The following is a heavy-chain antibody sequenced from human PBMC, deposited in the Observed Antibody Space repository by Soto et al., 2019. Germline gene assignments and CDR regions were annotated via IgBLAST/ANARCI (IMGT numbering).Heavy chain of an antibody. D-gene: IGHD3-10*01. Sequence: ASVKVSCKASGYTFTSYYISWVRQAPGQGLEWMGWISGYNGNTNYAQKLQGRVTMTTDTSTSTAYMELRSLRSDDTVVYYCARGYYYGSGRPTPGGMDVWGQGTTVTVSS. CDR3: ARGYYYGSGRPTPGGMDV. CDR2: ISGYNGNT. V-gene: IGHV1-18*01. CDR1: GYTFTSYY. J-gene: IGHJ6*02.